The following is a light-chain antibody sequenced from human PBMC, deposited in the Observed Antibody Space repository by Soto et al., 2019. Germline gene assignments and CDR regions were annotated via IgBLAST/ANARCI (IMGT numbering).Light chain of an antibody. CDR3: QQYNNWTW. CDR2: GAS. J-gene: IGKJ1*01. V-gene: IGKV3-15*01. Sequence: EIVMTQSPATLSLSPGERATLSYRTSQSVSSNLAWYQQKPGQAPRLLIYGASTRATGIPARFSGSGSGTKFTLFFSSLQFEDFAVYYCQQYNNWTWFGHGTRVAIK. CDR1: QSVSSN.